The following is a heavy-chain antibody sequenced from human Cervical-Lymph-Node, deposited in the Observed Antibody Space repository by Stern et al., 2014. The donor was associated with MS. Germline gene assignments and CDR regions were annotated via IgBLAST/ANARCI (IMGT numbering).Heavy chain of an antibody. V-gene: IGHV3-33*01. CDR3: ARDLLGLGYPLGY. D-gene: IGHD5-18*01. Sequence: VQLVESGGGVVQPGRSLRLSCAASGFNFNNYGLHWVRQAPGKGLEWVAIIWYDGSRKYYADSVKGRFTISRDNSNYTLYLQMDSLRAGDSAVYYCARDLLGLGYPLGYWGQGTVVTVSS. CDR2: IWYDGSRK. CDR1: GFNFNNYG. J-gene: IGHJ4*02.